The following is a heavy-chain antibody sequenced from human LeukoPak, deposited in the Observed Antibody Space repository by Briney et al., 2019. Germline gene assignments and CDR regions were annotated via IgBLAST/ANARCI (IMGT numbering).Heavy chain of an antibody. CDR2: INHSGST. J-gene: IGHJ4*02. V-gene: IGHV4-34*01. Sequence: CXVYGVSFSGYYWSWLRQPPGKGLEWVGEINHSGSTNYNPSLKSRVTISVATSKNQFSLKLSSVTAADTAVYYCARGKTPVTTPRGFDYWGQGTLVTVSS. D-gene: IGHD4-17*01. CDR1: GVSFSGYY. CDR3: ARGKTPVTTPRGFDY.